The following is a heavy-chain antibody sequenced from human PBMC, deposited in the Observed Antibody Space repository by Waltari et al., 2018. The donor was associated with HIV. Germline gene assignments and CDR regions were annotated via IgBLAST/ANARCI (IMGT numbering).Heavy chain of an antibody. V-gene: IGHV4-59*02. CDR3: ARWCDTNCHTFDI. CDR1: VVSVTSYY. Sequence: QVRLQESGPGLVKPSATLSLTCTVSVVSVTSYYWNWIRQSPEKGLEWIGYVHHTWASKCNPPLRSRVSMSVDTSKNEITLSLTSATAADTAVYYCARWCDTNCHTFDIWGQGTSVTVSS. J-gene: IGHJ3*02. CDR2: VHHTWAS. D-gene: IGHD2-8*01.